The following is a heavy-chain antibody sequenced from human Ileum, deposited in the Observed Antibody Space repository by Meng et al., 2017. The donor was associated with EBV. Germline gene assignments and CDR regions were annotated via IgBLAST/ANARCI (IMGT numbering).Heavy chain of an antibody. CDR3: ARGQKGYFDL. CDR2: IYNSGST. J-gene: IGHJ2*01. V-gene: IGHV4-30-4*01. CDR1: GGSISSSNYY. Sequence: QLQLQGSGSGLVKPSQTLSRTCTVSGGSISSSNYYWSWIRQPPGKGLEWSGHIYNSGSTYYNPSLKSRITISVDTSKNQFSLKLSSVTAADTAVYYCARGQKGYFDLWGRGTLVTVSS.